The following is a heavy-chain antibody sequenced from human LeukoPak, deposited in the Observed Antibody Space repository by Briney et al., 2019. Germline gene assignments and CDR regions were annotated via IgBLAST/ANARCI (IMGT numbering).Heavy chain of an antibody. CDR2: INHSGST. CDR1: GGSFSGYY. CDR3: ARGQGGATSFDY. D-gene: IGHD1-26*01. V-gene: IGHV4-34*01. Sequence: SETLSLTCAVYGGSFSGYYWSWIRQPPGKGLEWIGEINHSGSTNYNPSLKSRVTISVDTSKNQFSLKLSSVTAADTAVYYCARGQGGATSFDYWGQEPWSPSPQ. J-gene: IGHJ4*01.